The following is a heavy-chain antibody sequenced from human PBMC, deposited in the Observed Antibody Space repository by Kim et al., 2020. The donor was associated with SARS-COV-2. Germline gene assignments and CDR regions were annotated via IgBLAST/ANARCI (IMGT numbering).Heavy chain of an antibody. D-gene: IGHD3-16*01. J-gene: IGHJ4*02. CDR1: GFTFSSFS. CDR2: ISSISSYI. Sequence: GGSLRLSFAASGFTFSSFSMNWVRQAPGKGRGWVSSISSISSYIYYADSVKGRLTISRDNAKNSLYRQMTSLRAGDTAVYYCARDDPGGLACLDYGGQET. V-gene: IGHV3-21*01. CDR3: ARDDPGGLACLDY.